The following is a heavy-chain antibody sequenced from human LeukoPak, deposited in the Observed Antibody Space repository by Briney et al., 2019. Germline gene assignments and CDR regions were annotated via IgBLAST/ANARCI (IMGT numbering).Heavy chain of an antibody. CDR2: INHSGST. V-gene: IGHV4-34*01. Sequence: SETLSLTCAVYGGSFSGYYWSWIRQPPGKGLEWIGEINHSGSTNYNPSLKSRVTVSVDTSKNQFSLKLSPVTAADTAVYYCARGPIVVVPAAGGYYFDYWGQGTLVTVSS. J-gene: IGHJ4*02. D-gene: IGHD2-2*01. CDR1: GGSFSGYY. CDR3: ARGPIVVVPAAGGYYFDY.